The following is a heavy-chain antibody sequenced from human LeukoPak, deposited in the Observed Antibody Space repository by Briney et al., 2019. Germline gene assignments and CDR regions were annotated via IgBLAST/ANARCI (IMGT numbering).Heavy chain of an antibody. V-gene: IGHV1-69*05. CDR3: ARDSLPRGSYHILDDDRDAFDI. J-gene: IGHJ3*02. CDR1: GGTFSSYA. D-gene: IGHD1-26*01. CDR2: IIPIFGTA. Sequence: SVKVSCKASGGTFSSYAISWVRQAPGQGLEWMGRIIPIFGTANYAQKFQGRVTITTDESTSTAYMELSSLRSEDTAVYYCARDSLPRGSYHILDDDRDAFDIWGQGTMVTVSS.